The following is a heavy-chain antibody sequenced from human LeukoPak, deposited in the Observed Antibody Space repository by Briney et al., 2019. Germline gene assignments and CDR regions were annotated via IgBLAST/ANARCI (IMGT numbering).Heavy chain of an antibody. CDR2: IYYSGGS. Sequence: SETLSLTCTVSGVSISSHYWSWIRQPPGKGLEWIGYIYYSGGSNYNPSLKSRVTISVDTSKNQFSLKLSSVTAAVTAVYYCASNSGYGSPFDYFDYWGQGTQVTVSS. CDR1: GVSISSHY. J-gene: IGHJ4*02. D-gene: IGHD5-12*01. V-gene: IGHV4-59*11. CDR3: ASNSGYGSPFDYFDY.